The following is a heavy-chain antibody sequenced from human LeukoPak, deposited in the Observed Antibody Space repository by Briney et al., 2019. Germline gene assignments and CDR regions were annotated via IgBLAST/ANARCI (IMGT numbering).Heavy chain of an antibody. CDR3: ARSYGASDY. V-gene: IGHV3-23*01. Sequence: GGSLRLSCAASGFTFSSYAMSWVRQAPGKGLEWVSAISGSGGSTYYADSVKGRFTISRDSAKNPLYLQMNNLRADDTAVYFCARSYGASDYWGQGTLVTVSS. D-gene: IGHD4-17*01. J-gene: IGHJ4*02. CDR2: ISGSGGST. CDR1: GFTFSSYA.